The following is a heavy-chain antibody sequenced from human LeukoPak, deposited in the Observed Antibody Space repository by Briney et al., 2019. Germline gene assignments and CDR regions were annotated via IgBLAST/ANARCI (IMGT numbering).Heavy chain of an antibody. V-gene: IGHV3-21*01. CDR2: ISSSSSYI. Sequence: GGSLRLSCAASGFTFSSYSMNWVRQAPGKGLEWVSSISSSSSYIYYADSVKGRFTISRDNAKNSLYLQMNSLRAEDTAVYYCARGALLWFGESLGLSDYWGQGTLVTVSS. J-gene: IGHJ4*02. CDR3: ARGALLWFGESLGLSDY. CDR1: GFTFSSYS. D-gene: IGHD3-10*01.